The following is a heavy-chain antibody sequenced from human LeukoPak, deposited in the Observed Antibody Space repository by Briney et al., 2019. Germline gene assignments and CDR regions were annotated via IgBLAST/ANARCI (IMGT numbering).Heavy chain of an antibody. CDR2: ISAYNGNT. D-gene: IGHD3-22*01. CDR1: GYTFTSYG. Sequence: RRASVKVSCKASGYTFTSYGISWVRQAPGQGLEWMGWISAYNGNTNYAQKLQGRVTMTTDTSTSTAYMELRSLRSDDTAVYYCARIWYYYDSSGRPGGWFDPWGQGTLVTVSS. V-gene: IGHV1-18*01. CDR3: ARIWYYYDSSGRPGGWFDP. J-gene: IGHJ5*02.